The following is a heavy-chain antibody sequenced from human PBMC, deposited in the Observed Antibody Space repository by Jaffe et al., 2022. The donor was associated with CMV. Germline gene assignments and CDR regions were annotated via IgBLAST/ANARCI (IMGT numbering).Heavy chain of an antibody. CDR1: GGSFSGYY. CDR3: ARDHYGSGSSRMDY. J-gene: IGHJ4*02. V-gene: IGHV4-34*01. CDR2: INHSGST. Sequence: QVQLQQWGAGLLKPSETLSLTCAVYGGSFSGYYWSWIRQPPGKGLEWIGEINHSGSTNYNPSLKSRVTISVDTSKNQFSLKLSSVTAADTAVYYCARDHYGSGSSRMDYWGQGTLVTVSS. D-gene: IGHD3-10*01.